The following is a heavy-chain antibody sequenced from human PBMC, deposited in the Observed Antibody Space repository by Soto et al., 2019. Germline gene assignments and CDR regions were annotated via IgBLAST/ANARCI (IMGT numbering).Heavy chain of an antibody. CDR2: IHSGGYN. Sequence: QVQLQESGPGLVKPSETLSLVCAVYGGSISSNTWCTWVRQPPGKGLEWLQEIHSGGYNNHNASLERRVTISIDASNKQFYLTLTSVTAADTAVYYCATRTRQPVWGQGTLVTVSS. V-gene: IGHV4-4*02. J-gene: IGHJ4*02. CDR1: GGSISSNTW. CDR3: ATRTRQPV. D-gene: IGHD6-13*01.